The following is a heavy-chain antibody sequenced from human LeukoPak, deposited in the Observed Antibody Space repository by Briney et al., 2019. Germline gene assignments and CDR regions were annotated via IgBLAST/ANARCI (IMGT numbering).Heavy chain of an antibody. CDR1: GYTFTNYG. CDR3: ARVRPASWADFDF. D-gene: IGHD7-27*01. CDR2: ISAYIGNT. V-gene: IGHV1-18*01. Sequence: ASVKVSCKASGYTFTNYGISWVRQAPGQGLEWMGWISAYIGNTNYAQKLQGRVTMTTDTSTTTAYMELGSLRSDDTAVYYCARVRPASWADFDFWGQGTLVTVSS. J-gene: IGHJ4*02.